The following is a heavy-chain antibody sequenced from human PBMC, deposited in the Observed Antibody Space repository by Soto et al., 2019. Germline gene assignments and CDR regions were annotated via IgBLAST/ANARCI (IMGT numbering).Heavy chain of an antibody. CDR3: AKDLSPLYYYYGMDV. Sequence: AGGSLRLSCAASGFTFSSYGMHWVRQAPGKGLEWVAVISYDGSNKYYADSVKGRFTISRDNSKNTLYLQMNSLRAEDTAVYYCAKDLSPLYYYYGMDVWGQGTTVTVSS. V-gene: IGHV3-30*18. CDR1: GFTFSSYG. J-gene: IGHJ6*02. CDR2: ISYDGSNK.